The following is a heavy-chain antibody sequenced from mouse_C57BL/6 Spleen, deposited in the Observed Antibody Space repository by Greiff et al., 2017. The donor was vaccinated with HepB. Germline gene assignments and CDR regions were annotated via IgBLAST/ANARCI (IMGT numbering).Heavy chain of an antibody. Sequence: QVQLQQSGAELVKPGASVKLSCKASGYNFTEYTIHWVKQRSGQGLEWIGWFYPGSGSIKYNEKFKDKATLTADKSSSTVYMELSRLTSEDSAVYFCARNPLYYGTPYYFDYWGQGTTLTVSS. CDR3: ARNPLYYGTPYYFDY. V-gene: IGHV1-62-2*01. CDR1: GYNFTEYT. D-gene: IGHD1-1*01. J-gene: IGHJ2*01. CDR2: FYPGSGSI.